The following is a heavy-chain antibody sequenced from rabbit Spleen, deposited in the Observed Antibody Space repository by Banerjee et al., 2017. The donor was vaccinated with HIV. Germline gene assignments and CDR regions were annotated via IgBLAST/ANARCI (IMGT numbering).Heavy chain of an antibody. D-gene: IGHD8-1*01. J-gene: IGHJ4*01. CDR3: ARDGTGGSYFAL. Sequence: QSLEESGGGLVQPEGSLTLTCTVSGFTLSSYYMNWVRQAPGKGLEWIGYIDPVFGITYYANWVNGRFSISRENAQNTVFLQMTSLTAADTATYFCARDGTGGSYFALWGPGTLVTVS. CDR1: GFTLSSYY. CDR2: IDPVFGIT. V-gene: IGHV1S7*01.